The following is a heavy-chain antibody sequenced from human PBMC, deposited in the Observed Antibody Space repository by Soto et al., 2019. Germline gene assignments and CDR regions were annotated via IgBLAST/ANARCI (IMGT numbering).Heavy chain of an antibody. CDR2: IWYDGSNK. Sequence: GSLRLSCAASGFTFSIYGMHWVRQAPGKGLEWVAVIWYDGSNKYYADSVKGRLTISRDNSKNTLYLQMNSLRAEDTAVYYCARPARRYDILTGYYKARSGDYWGQGPLVTVSS. CDR3: ARPARRYDILTGYYKARSGDY. D-gene: IGHD3-9*01. V-gene: IGHV3-33*01. CDR1: GFTFSIYG. J-gene: IGHJ4*02.